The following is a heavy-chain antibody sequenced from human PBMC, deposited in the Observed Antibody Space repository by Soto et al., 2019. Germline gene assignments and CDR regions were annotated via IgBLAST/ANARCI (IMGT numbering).Heavy chain of an antibody. Sequence: GESLKISCKGSGYSFSSFWIAWVRQMPGKGLEWMGVIYPGDSDTRYSPSFQGQVTISADKSITTAYLQWSSLKASDTAMYYCARPFSGNYYDAFDIWGQGTMVTVSS. CDR1: GYSFSSFW. J-gene: IGHJ3*02. D-gene: IGHD1-26*01. CDR2: IYPGDSDT. CDR3: ARPFSGNYYDAFDI. V-gene: IGHV5-51*01.